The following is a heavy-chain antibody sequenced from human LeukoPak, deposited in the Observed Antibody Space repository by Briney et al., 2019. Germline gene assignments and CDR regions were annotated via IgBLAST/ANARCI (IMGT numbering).Heavy chain of an antibody. V-gene: IGHV4-34*01. CDR3: ARARNTMVRGVIGP. CDR2: INHSGST. Sequence: SETLSLTCAVYGGSFSGYYWSWLRQPPGKGLEWIGEINHSGSTNYNPSLKSRVTISVDTSKNQFSLKLSSVTAADTAVYYCARARNTMVRGVIGPWGQGTLVTVSS. CDR1: GGSFSGYY. J-gene: IGHJ5*02. D-gene: IGHD3-10*01.